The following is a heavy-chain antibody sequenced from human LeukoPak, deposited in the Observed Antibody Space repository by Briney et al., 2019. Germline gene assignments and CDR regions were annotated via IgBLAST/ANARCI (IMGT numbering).Heavy chain of an antibody. CDR3: ARSGYCSGGSCYRFDP. CDR2: MNPNSGNT. V-gene: IGHV1-8*03. CDR1: GYTFTSYD. J-gene: IGHJ5*02. Sequence: GASVKVSCKASGYTFTSYDINRVRQATGQGLEWMGWMNPNSGNTGYAQKFQGRVTITRNTSISTAYMELSSLRSEDTAVYYCARSGYCSGGSCYRFDPWGQGTLVTVSS. D-gene: IGHD2-15*01.